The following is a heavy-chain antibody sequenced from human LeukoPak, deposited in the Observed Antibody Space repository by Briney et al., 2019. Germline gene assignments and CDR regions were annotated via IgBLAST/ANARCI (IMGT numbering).Heavy chain of an antibody. Sequence: GGSLRLSCAASGFTFSSYGMHWVRQAPGKGLEWVAFIRYDGSNKYYADSVKGRFTISRDNSKNTLYLQMNSLRAEDTAVYYCAKDSHPAGYYYYMDVWGKGTTVTVSS. CDR3: AKDSHPAGYYYYMDV. CDR1: GFTFSSYG. D-gene: IGHD6-25*01. CDR2: IRYDGSNK. J-gene: IGHJ6*03. V-gene: IGHV3-30*02.